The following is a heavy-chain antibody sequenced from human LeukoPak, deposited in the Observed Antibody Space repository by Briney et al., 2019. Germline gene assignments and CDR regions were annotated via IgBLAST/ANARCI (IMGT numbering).Heavy chain of an antibody. Sequence: GASVKVSCKASGGTFSSYAISWVRQAPGQGLEWMGGIIPIFGTANYAQKFQGRVTITADESTSTAYMELSSLRSEDTAVHYCARGWYVGPGPNYYYGMDVWGQGTTVTVSS. CDR1: GGTFSSYA. CDR2: IIPIFGTA. D-gene: IGHD6-13*01. CDR3: ARGWYVGPGPNYYYGMDV. J-gene: IGHJ6*02. V-gene: IGHV1-69*13.